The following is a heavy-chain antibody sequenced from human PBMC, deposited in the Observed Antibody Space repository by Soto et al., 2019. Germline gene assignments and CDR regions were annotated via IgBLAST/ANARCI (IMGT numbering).Heavy chain of an antibody. CDR1: GFTFSSYG. CDR3: AKDSAYSSWPLVDY. J-gene: IGHJ4*02. CDR2: ISYDGSNK. D-gene: IGHD6-13*01. V-gene: IGHV3-30*18. Sequence: PGGSLRLSCAASGFTFSSYGMQWVRQAPGKGLEWVAVISYDGSNKYYADSVKGRFTISRDNSKNTLYLQMNSLRAEDTAVYYCAKDSAYSSWPLVDYWGQGTLVTVSS.